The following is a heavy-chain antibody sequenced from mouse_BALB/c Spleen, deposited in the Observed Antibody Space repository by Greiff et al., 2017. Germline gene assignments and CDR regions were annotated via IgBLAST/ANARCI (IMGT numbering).Heavy chain of an antibody. V-gene: IGHV2-6-7*02. J-gene: IGHJ3*01. D-gene: IGHD2-14*01. CDR3: ARDEVRRGAWFAY. Sequence: VQLQESGPGLVAPSQSLSITCTVSGFSLTGYGVNWVRQPPGKGLEWLGMIWGDGSTDYNSALKSRLSISKDNSKSQVFLKMNSLQTDDTARYYCARDEVRRGAWFAYWGQGTLVTVSA. CDR1: GFSLTGYG. CDR2: IWGDGST.